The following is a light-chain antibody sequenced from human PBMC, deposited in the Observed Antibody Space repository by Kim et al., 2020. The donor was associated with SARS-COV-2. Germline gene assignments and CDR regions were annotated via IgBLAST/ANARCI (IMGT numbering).Light chain of an antibody. CDR1: QSIGTY. J-gene: IGKJ2*01. V-gene: IGKV1-39*01. CDR3: QQRFIPPYT. CDR2: GAT. Sequence: DIQMTQSPASLSASVGDRITITCRASQSIGTYLHWYQQKPGKAPNILIYGATSLESGVPFRFSGSGSGTDFTLTITSLQLEDLGTYYCQQRFIPPYTFGQGTKVDIK.